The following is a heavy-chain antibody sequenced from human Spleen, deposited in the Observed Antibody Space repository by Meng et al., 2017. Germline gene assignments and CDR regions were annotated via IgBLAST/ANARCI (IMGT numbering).Heavy chain of an antibody. Sequence: QLQVQESGSRLVKPSQTLSLTCAVSGGSISSGGYSWSWIRQPPGKGLEWIGYIYHSGSTYYNPSLKSRVTRSVDRSKNQFSLKLTSVTAADTAVYHCLRGSGGSVWGQGTLVTVSS. J-gene: IGHJ1*01. D-gene: IGHD3-10*01. V-gene: IGHV4-30-2*01. CDR3: LRGSGGSV. CDR1: GGSISSGGYS. CDR2: IYHSGST.